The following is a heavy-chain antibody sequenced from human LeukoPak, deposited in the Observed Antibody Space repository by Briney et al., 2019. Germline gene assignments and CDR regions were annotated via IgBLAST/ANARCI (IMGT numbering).Heavy chain of an antibody. J-gene: IGHJ5*02. CDR3: AKRKDSSSWYDRNWFDP. CDR1: GFTFSSYA. CDR2: ISGSGGST. V-gene: IGHV3-23*01. D-gene: IGHD6-13*01. Sequence: PGGSLRLSCAASGFTFSSYAMSWVRQAPGKGLEWVSAISGSGGSTYYADSVKGRFTISRDNSKNTLYLQMNSLRAEDTAVYYCAKRKDSSSWYDRNWFDPWGQGTLVTVSS.